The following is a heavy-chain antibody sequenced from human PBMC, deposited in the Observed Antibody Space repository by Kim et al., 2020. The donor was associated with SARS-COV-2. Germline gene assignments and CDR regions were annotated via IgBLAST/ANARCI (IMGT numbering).Heavy chain of an antibody. CDR2: IYYSGST. J-gene: IGHJ3*02. Sequence: SETLSLTCTVSGGSISSSSYYWGWIRQPPGKGLEWIGSIYYSGSTYYNPSLKSRVTISVDTSKNQFSLKLSSVTAADTAVYYCATINIVVVPAAMGPDAFDIWGQGTMVTISS. CDR1: GGSISSSSYY. CDR3: ATINIVVVPAAMGPDAFDI. D-gene: IGHD2-2*01. V-gene: IGHV4-39*01.